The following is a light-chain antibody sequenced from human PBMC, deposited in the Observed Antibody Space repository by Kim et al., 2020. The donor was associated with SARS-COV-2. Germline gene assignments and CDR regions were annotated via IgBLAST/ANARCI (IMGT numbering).Light chain of an antibody. Sequence: DIQMTQSPSTLSAAVGDRVTITCRASQNINSWLAWYQQKPGKAPKLLIHKASSLESGVPSRFSGSGSGTEFTLTISSLQPDDFATYYCQQYKTYPWTFGQGTKVDIK. V-gene: IGKV1-5*03. CDR3: QQYKTYPWT. CDR2: KAS. CDR1: QNINSW. J-gene: IGKJ1*01.